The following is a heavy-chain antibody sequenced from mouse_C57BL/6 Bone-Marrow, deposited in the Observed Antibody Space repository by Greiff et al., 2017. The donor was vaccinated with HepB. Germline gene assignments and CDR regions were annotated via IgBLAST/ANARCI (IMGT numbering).Heavy chain of an antibody. V-gene: IGHV1-42*01. D-gene: IGHD3-2*02. J-gene: IGHJ2*01. Sequence: VQLKESGPELVKPGASVKISCKASGYSFTGYYMNWVKQSPEKSLEWIGEINPSTGGTTYNQKFKAKATLTVDKSSSTAYMQLKSLTSEDSAVYYCARKAQGYWGQGTTLTVSS. CDR1: GYSFTGYY. CDR3: ARKAQGY. CDR2: INPSTGGT.